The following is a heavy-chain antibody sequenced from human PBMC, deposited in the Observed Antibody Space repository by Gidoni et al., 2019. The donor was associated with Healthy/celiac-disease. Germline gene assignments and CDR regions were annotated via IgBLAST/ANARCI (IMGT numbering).Heavy chain of an antibody. Sequence: QVTLTESGPVLVTPTETLTLTCTVSGFSLSNARMGVSWIRQPPGKALEWVAHIFSNDEKSYSTSLKSRLTISKDTYKSQVVLTMTNRDPVDTATYYCARDPSVCGVPGYGMDVWGQGTTVTVSS. CDR3: ARDPSVCGVPGYGMDV. V-gene: IGHV2-26*01. D-gene: IGHD3-3*01. J-gene: IGHJ6*02. CDR1: GFSLSNARMG. CDR2: IFSNDEK.